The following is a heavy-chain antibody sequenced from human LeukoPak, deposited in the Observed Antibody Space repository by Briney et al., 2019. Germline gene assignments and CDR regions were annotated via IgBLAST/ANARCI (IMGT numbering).Heavy chain of an antibody. J-gene: IGHJ4*02. CDR1: GFTFSNYE. CDR3: AKDGGSGILY. D-gene: IGHD3-10*01. V-gene: IGHV3-48*03. Sequence: QPGGSLRLSCAASGFTFSNYEMNWVRQAPGKGLEWLSYISASGNPMFYADSVKGRFTISRDNAKNSLYLQMNSLRAEDTAIYYCAKDGGSGILYWGQGTLVTVSS. CDR2: ISASGNPM.